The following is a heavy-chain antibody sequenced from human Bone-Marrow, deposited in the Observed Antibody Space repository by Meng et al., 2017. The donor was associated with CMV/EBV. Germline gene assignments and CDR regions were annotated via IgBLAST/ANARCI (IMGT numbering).Heavy chain of an antibody. V-gene: IGHV4-38-2*02. CDR3: ARARELLQGHNWFDP. CDR1: GYSISSGYY. D-gene: IGHD1-26*01. CDR2: IYHSGST. Sequence: SETLSLTCTVSGYSISSGYYWGWIRQPPGKGLEWIGSIYHSGSTYYNPSLKSRVTISVDTSKNQFSLKLSSVTAADTAVNYCARARELLQGHNWFDPWGQGTLVTVSS. J-gene: IGHJ5*02.